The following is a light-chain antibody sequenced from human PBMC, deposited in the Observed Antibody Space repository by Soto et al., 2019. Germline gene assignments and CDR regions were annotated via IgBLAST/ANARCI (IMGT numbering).Light chain of an antibody. CDR2: DVS. V-gene: IGLV2-11*01. CDR1: SSDVGGYNY. CDR3: CSYAGSYTLV. J-gene: IGLJ1*01. Sequence: QSVLTQPRSVSGSPGQSVTISCTGTSSDVGGYNYVSWYQQHPGKAPKLMIYDVSKRPSGVPDRFSGSKSGNTASLTISGLQAEDEAGYYCCSYAGSYTLVFGTGTKVTVL.